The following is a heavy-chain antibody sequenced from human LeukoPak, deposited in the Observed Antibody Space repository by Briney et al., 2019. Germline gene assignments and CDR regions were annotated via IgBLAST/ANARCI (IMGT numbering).Heavy chain of an antibody. CDR2: INHSGST. V-gene: IGHV4-34*01. CDR1: GGSFSGYY. CDR3: AREGALRDFWSGYYYFDY. J-gene: IGHJ4*02. D-gene: IGHD3-3*01. Sequence: SETLSLTCAVYGGSFSGYYWSWIRQPPGKGLEWIGEINHSGSTNYNPSLKSRVTISVDTSKNQFSLKLSSVTAADTAVYYCAREGALRDFWSGYYYFDYWGQGTLVTVSS.